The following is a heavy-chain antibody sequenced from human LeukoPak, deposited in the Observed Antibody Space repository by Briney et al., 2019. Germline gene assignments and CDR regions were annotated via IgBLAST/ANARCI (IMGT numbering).Heavy chain of an antibody. V-gene: IGHV1-2*06. Sequence: ASVKVSCKASGYTFTGYYMHWVRQAPGQGLEWMGRINPNSGDTNYAQKLQGRVTMTTDTSTSTAYMELRSLRSDDTAVYYCARFVLGADYDFWSGYYSDDAFDIWGQGTMVTVSS. CDR3: ARFVLGADYDFWSGYYSDDAFDI. CDR2: INPNSGDT. CDR1: GYTFTGYY. J-gene: IGHJ3*02. D-gene: IGHD3-3*01.